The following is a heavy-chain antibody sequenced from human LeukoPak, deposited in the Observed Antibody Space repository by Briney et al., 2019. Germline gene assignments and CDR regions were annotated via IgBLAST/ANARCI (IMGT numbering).Heavy chain of an antibody. V-gene: IGHV3-43*02. CDR1: GFTFDDYA. J-gene: IGHJ4*02. CDR2: ISGDGGST. Sequence: PGGSLRLSCAASGFTFDDYAMHWVRQAPGKVLEWVSLISGDGGSTYYADSVKGRFTISRDNSKNSLYLQMNSLRTEDTALYYCAKDGSIAAPFDYWGQGTLVTVSS. D-gene: IGHD6-6*01. CDR3: AKDGSIAAPFDY.